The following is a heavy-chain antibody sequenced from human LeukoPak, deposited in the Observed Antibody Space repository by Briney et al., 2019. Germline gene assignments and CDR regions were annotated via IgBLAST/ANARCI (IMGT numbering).Heavy chain of an antibody. CDR1: GGTFSSYA. J-gene: IGHJ5*02. CDR3: ARVLLEGYYDSSGYSNWFDP. V-gene: IGHV1-69*13. Sequence: SVKVSCKASGGTFSSYAISWVRQAPGQGLEWMGGIIPIFGTANYAQKFQGRVTITADESTSTAYMELSSLRSEDTAVYYCARVLLEGYYDSSGYSNWFDPWGQGTLVTVSS. CDR2: IIPIFGTA. D-gene: IGHD3-22*01.